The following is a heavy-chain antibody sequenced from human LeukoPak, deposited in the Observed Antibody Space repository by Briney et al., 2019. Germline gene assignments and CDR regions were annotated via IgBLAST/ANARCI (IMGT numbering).Heavy chain of an antibody. V-gene: IGHV4-34*01. CDR3: ACLTTADAFDI. D-gene: IGHD3-22*01. J-gene: IGHJ3*02. Sequence: SETLSLTCAVYGGSFSGYYWSWIRQPPGKGLEWIGEMNHSGSTNYNPSLKSRVTISVDTSKNQFSLKLSSVTAADTAVYYCACLTTADAFDIWGQGTMVTVSS. CDR2: MNHSGST. CDR1: GGSFSGYY.